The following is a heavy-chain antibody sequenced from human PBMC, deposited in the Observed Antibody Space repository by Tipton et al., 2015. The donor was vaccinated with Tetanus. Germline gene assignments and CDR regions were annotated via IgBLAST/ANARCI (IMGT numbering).Heavy chain of an antibody. J-gene: IGHJ6*02. CDR1: GGSISSGDYY. V-gene: IGHV4-61*08. Sequence: TLSLTCTVSGGSISSGDYYWSWIRQPPGKGLEWIGYIYYSGSTNYNPSLKSRVTISVDTSKNQFSLKLSSVTAADTAVYYCARVKRSGITLSGMDVWGQGTTVTVSS. CDR2: IYYSGST. D-gene: IGHD3-16*01. CDR3: ARVKRSGITLSGMDV.